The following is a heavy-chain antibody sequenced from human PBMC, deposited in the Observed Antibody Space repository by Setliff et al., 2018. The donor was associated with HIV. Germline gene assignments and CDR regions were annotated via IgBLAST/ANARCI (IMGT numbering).Heavy chain of an antibody. Sequence: PSETLSLTCAVSGYSISSGYYWGWIRQPPGKGLEWIGSMYHSGSTYYNPSLKSRVTISVDTSKNYFSLKLSYVTAADTAVYYCARQMPGVRGVIVASIDYWGQGTLVTV. V-gene: IGHV4-38-2*01. CDR3: ARQMPGVRGVIVASIDY. D-gene: IGHD3-10*02. CDR2: MYHSGST. CDR1: GYSISSGYY. J-gene: IGHJ4*02.